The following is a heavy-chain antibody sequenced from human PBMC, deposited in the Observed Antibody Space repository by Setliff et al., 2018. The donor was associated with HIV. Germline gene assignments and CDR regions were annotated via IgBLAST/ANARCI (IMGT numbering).Heavy chain of an antibody. CDR3: ARRVGKYYYGSGSYFLDV. CDR2: IKGDGSIT. J-gene: IGHJ6*04. V-gene: IGHV3-74*03. Sequence: GGSLRLSCAASGFTFSGYWMHWVRQSPGRGLLGGAHIKGDGSITKYADSVKGRFTTSRDNAKNTLYLQLNSLTPEDTAVYYCARRVGKYYYGSGSYFLDVWGKGTTVTVSS. CDR1: GFTFSGYW. D-gene: IGHD3-10*01.